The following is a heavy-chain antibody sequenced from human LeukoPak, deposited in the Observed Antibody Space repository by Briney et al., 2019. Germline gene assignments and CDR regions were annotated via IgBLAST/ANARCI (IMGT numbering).Heavy chain of an antibody. Sequence: GESLKISCQVSGYIFTNYWIGWVRQMPGKGLEWMGIIYPGDSDTRYSPSFQGQVTMSADKSINTAYLQWSSLKASDTAMYYCARRQGCSSTSCSPDSWGQGTLVTVLS. CDR3: ARRQGCSSTSCSPDS. V-gene: IGHV5-51*01. J-gene: IGHJ4*02. D-gene: IGHD2-2*01. CDR2: IYPGDSDT. CDR1: GYIFTNYW.